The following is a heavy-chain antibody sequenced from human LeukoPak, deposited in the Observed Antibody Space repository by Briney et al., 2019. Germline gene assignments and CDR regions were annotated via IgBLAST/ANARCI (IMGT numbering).Heavy chain of an antibody. CDR3: ARLYTSGTFDS. CDR1: GYSFTTYW. D-gene: IGHD6-19*01. Sequence: GESLRISCKASGYSFTTYWIGWVRQMPGKGLEWMGIIYPGDSDTRYSLSFQGQVTISADKSISTAYLQWSSLKASDAAMYYCARLYTSGTFDSWGQGTLVSVSS. J-gene: IGHJ4*02. V-gene: IGHV5-51*01. CDR2: IYPGDSDT.